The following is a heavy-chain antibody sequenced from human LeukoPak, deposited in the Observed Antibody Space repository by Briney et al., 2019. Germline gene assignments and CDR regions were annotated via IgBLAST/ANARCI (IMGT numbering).Heavy chain of an antibody. J-gene: IGHJ4*02. CDR1: GYTFTGYY. CDR2: INPNSGGT. V-gene: IGHV1-2*02. Sequence: ASVKVSCKASGYTFTGYYMHWVRQAPGQGLEWMGWINPNSGGTNYAQKFQGRVTMTRNTSISTAYMELSSLRSEDTAVYYCARDTSSSSGFFDYWGQGTLVTVSS. D-gene: IGHD6-6*01. CDR3: ARDTSSSSGFFDY.